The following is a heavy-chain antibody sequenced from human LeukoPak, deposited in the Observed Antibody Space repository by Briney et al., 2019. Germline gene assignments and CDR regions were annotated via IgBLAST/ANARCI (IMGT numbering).Heavy chain of an antibody. J-gene: IGHJ4*02. CDR2: ISSSSYI. V-gene: IGHV3-21*01. CDR3: ARDAPSYDFWSGYSKNYYFDY. D-gene: IGHD3-3*01. Sequence: GGSLRLSCAASGFTFSSYSMNWVRQAPGKGLEWVSSISSSSYIYYADSVKGRFTISRDNAKNSLYLQMNSLRAEDTAVYYCARDAPSYDFWSGYSKNYYFDYWGQGTLVTVSS. CDR1: GFTFSSYS.